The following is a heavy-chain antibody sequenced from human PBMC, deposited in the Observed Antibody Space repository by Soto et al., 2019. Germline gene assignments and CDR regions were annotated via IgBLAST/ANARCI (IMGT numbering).Heavy chain of an antibody. V-gene: IGHV3-7*01. D-gene: IGHD2-2*01. J-gene: IGHJ6*02. CDR1: GFTFSSYW. CDR3: ANLPAAKHGHYYGMDV. Sequence: PGGSLRLSCAASGFTFSSYWMSWVRQAPGKGLEWVANIKQDGSEKYYVDSVKGRFTISRDNAKNSLYLQMNSLRAEDTAVYYCANLPAAKHGHYYGMDVWGQGTTVTVSS. CDR2: IKQDGSEK.